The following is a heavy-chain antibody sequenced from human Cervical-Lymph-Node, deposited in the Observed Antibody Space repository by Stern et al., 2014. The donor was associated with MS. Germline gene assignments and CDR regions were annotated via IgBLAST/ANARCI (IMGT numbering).Heavy chain of an antibody. D-gene: IGHD3-16*01. CDR1: GGSISTTGYY. CDR3: ARSDRLWGSFDY. J-gene: IGHJ4*02. Sequence: QEQLQESGPGLVKPSQTLSLTCTVSGGSISTTGYYWSWIRQHPGKGLEWIGYIPYSGSTYYNPSLKSRGSISIDTSKNQFSLKLSSVTAADTALYYCARSDRLWGSFDYWGQGSLVTVSS. V-gene: IGHV4-31*03. CDR2: IPYSGST.